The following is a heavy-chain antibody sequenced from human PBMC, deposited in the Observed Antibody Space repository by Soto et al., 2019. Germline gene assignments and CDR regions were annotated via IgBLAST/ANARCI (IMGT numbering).Heavy chain of an antibody. CDR3: AKDSSDTAIPNDGIFDY. Sequence: EVQLLESGGGLVQPGGSLRLSCAASGFTFSSYAMSWVRQAPGKGLEWVSAISGSGGSTYYADSVKGRFTISRDNSKNTLYLQMNRLRADDTAVYYCAKDSSDTAIPNDGIFDYWGQGTLVTVSS. CDR2: ISGSGGST. CDR1: GFTFSSYA. J-gene: IGHJ4*02. D-gene: IGHD5-18*01. V-gene: IGHV3-23*01.